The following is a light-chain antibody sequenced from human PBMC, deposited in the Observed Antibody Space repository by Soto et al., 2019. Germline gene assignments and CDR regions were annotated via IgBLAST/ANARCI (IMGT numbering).Light chain of an antibody. Sequence: EIVLTQSPGTLSLSPGEIATLTCRASQSVSSSYLAWYEQRPGQAPRLLIYGAFNRATGIPARFSGSGSGPDFPLTISSLEPEDSAVYYCQQRNFWQPVTFDQGTRLEIK. J-gene: IGKJ5*01. CDR2: GAF. CDR1: QSVSSSY. CDR3: QQRNFWQPVT. V-gene: IGKV3D-20*02.